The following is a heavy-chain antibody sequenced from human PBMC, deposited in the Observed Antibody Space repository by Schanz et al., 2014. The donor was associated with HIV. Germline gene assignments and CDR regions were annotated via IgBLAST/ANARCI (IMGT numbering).Heavy chain of an antibody. J-gene: IGHJ4*02. CDR1: GFTFSNYA. Sequence: VPLVGSGGGVVQPGRSLRLSCAVSGFTFSNYAIHWVRQAPGKGLEWISSISSSSNTKNYADSVKGRFTISRDNAKNSLYLQMKGLRDEDTAVYYCARDCLGGCPADYWGQGTLVTVSS. D-gene: IGHD2-15*01. CDR2: ISSSSNTK. V-gene: IGHV3-48*02. CDR3: ARDCLGGCPADY.